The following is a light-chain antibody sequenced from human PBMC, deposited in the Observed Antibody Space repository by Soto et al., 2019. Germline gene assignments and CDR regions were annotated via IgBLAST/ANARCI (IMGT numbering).Light chain of an antibody. CDR3: QQYGSSPRT. J-gene: IGKJ5*01. CDR2: GAS. CDR1: QSVSSSY. Sequence: EIVLTQSPGTLSLSPGERATLSCRASQSVSSSYLAWYQQKPGQAPRLLIYGASSRATGIPDRFSDSGSGTDFTLTISRLEPEDFAVYYCQQYGSSPRTFGQGTRLEIK. V-gene: IGKV3-20*01.